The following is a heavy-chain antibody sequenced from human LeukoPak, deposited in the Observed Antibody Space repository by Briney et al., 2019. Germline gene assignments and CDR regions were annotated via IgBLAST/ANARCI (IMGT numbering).Heavy chain of an antibody. V-gene: IGHV4-59*01. CDR2: IYYSGST. Sequence: PSETLSLTCAVSGGAISSYYWSWIRQPPGKGLEWIGYIYYSGSTNYNTSLKSRVTRSINTSKNQFYLKLSAVTAADTAVNDCARGPVNAPVPYDWFDHWGQGTLVTVSS. CDR3: ARGPVNAPVPYDWFDH. D-gene: IGHD2-2*01. J-gene: IGHJ5*02. CDR1: GGAISSYY.